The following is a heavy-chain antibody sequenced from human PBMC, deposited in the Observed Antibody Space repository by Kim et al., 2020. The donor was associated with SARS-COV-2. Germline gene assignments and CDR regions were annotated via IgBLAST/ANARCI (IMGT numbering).Heavy chain of an antibody. CDR1: GFTFSSYS. CDR3: ARVGGVAVAGTLDS. V-gene: IGHV3-48*02. D-gene: IGHD6-19*01. Sequence: GGSLRLSCAASGFTFSSYSMNWVRQAPGKGLEWVSYISSSSSTIYYADSVKGRFTISRDNAKNSLYLPMNSLRDEDTAVYYCARVGGVAVAGTLDSWGQGTLVTVSS. J-gene: IGHJ4*02. CDR2: ISSSSSTI.